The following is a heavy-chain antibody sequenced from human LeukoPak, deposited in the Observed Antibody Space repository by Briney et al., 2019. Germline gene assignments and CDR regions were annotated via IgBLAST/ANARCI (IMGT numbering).Heavy chain of an antibody. CDR3: AQRGIVARTNTLVDY. D-gene: IGHD5-12*01. Sequence: SETLSLTCTVSGGSISSSSYYWGCIRQPPGKGLEWIGSIYYSGSTYYNPSLKSRVTISVDTSKNQFSLKLSSVTAADTAVYYCAQRGIVARTNTLVDYWGQGTLVTVSS. J-gene: IGHJ4*02. V-gene: IGHV4-39*07. CDR1: GGSISSSSYY. CDR2: IYYSGST.